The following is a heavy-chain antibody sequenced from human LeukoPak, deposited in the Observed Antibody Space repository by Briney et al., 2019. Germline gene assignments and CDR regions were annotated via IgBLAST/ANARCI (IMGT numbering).Heavy chain of an antibody. Sequence: EPGRSLRLSCAASGFTFSGYAMHWVRQAPGKGLESVAVISYDGNNKYYADSVKGRFTISRDNSKNTLYLQMNSLRAEDTAVYYCARAFPVIVVLMGHYWGQGTLVTVSS. V-gene: IGHV3-30*04. CDR3: ARAFPVIVVLMGHY. CDR2: ISYDGNNK. D-gene: IGHD2/OR15-2a*01. CDR1: GFTFSGYA. J-gene: IGHJ4*02.